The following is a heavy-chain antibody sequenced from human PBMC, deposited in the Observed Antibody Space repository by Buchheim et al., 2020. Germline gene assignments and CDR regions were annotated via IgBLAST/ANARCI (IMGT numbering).Heavy chain of an antibody. V-gene: IGHV3-23*01. J-gene: IGHJ3*02. CDR2: ISGSGGST. D-gene: IGHD2-15*01. CDR1: GFTFSSYA. CDR3: AKDHTPNIVVVVAASTAPGDAFDI. Sequence: EVQLLESGGGLVQPGGSLRLSCAASGFTFSSYAMSWVRQAPGKGLEWVSAISGSGGSTYYADSVKGRFTISRDNSKNTLYPQMNSLRAEDTAVYYCAKDHTPNIVVVVAASTAPGDAFDIWGQGT.